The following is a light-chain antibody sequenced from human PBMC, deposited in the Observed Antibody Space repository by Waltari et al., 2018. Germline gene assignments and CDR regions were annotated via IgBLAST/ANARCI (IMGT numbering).Light chain of an antibody. V-gene: IGKV3-20*01. CDR3: QQYGSSPRT. CDR2: GAS. CDR1: QSVSISY. J-gene: IGKJ1*01. Sequence: VLTQSPGTLSLSPGERATLSCRASQSVSISYLAGYQQKPGQAPSLLIYGASSRATGIPDRFSGSGSGTDFTLTISRLEPEDFAVYYCQQYGSSPRTFGQGTKVEIK.